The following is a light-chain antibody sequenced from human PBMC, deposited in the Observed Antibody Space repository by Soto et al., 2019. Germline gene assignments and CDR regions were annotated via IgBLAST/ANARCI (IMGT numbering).Light chain of an antibody. CDR2: DAS. V-gene: IGKV3-11*01. Sequence: EIVMTQSPTTLSVSPGERATLSCRASQSVSSNLAWYQQRPGQAPRPLIYDASHRAAGIPARFSGSGFGTDFTLTISSLEPEDAAVYYCQQRSNWPPITFGQATRLE. J-gene: IGKJ5*01. CDR3: QQRSNWPPIT. CDR1: QSVSSN.